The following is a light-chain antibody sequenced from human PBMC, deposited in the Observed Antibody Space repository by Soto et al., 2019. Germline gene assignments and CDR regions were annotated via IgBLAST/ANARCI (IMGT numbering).Light chain of an antibody. CDR2: DAS. CDR3: QQYQSYLT. CDR1: YSISSW. J-gene: IGKJ4*01. Sequence: DIQMTQSPSTLSASIGDRVTITCRASYSISSWLAWYQQRPGRAPKLLIYDASTLASGVPSRFSSSGYGTEFTLTISNLQPDDLATYHCQQYQSYLTVGGGTKVEI. V-gene: IGKV1-5*01.